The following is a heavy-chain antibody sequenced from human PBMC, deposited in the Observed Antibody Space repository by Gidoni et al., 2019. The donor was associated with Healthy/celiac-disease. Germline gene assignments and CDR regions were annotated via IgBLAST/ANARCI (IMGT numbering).Heavy chain of an antibody. J-gene: IGHJ4*02. CDR1: GFTDSSNY. V-gene: IGHV3-66*02. D-gene: IGHD2-2*01. CDR3: ARVSCSSTSCPYYFDY. Sequence: EVQLVESGGGLVQPGGSLRLSCAASGFTDSSNYMSWVRQAPGKGLEWVSVIYSGGSTYYADSVKGRFTISRDNSKNTLYLQMNSLRAEDTAVYYCARVSCSSTSCPYYFDYWGQGTLVTVSS. CDR2: IYSGGST.